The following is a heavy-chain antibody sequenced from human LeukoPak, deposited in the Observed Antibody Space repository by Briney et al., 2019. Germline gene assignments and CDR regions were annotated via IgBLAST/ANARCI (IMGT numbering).Heavy chain of an antibody. CDR1: GGSINSSSYY. J-gene: IGHJ5*02. CDR3: ARIRLAAASRVDP. CDR2: IYYSGST. D-gene: IGHD6-13*01. V-gene: IGHV4-39*07. Sequence: SETLSLTCTVSGGSINSSSYYWGWIRQPPGKGLEWIGSIYYSGSTYYNPSLKSRVTISVDTSKNQFSLKLSSVTAADTAVYYCARIRLAAASRVDPWGQGTLVTVSS.